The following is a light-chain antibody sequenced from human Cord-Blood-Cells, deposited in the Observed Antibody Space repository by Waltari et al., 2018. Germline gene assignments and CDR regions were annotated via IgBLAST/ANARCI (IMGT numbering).Light chain of an antibody. CDR1: PSVSSN. Sequence: EIVLTQSPATLSVSPGESATLSCRASPSVSSNLAWYQQKPGQAPRLLIYGASTRATCIPARFSGSGSGTEFTLTISSLQSEDFAVYYCQQYNNWPTWTFGQGTKVEIK. J-gene: IGKJ1*01. CDR2: GAS. CDR3: QQYNNWPTWT. V-gene: IGKV3-15*01.